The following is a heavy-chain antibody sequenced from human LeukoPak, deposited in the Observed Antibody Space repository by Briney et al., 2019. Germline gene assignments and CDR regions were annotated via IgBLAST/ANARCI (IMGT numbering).Heavy chain of an antibody. J-gene: IGHJ4*02. V-gene: IGHV3-20*04. CDR1: GFTFSTYA. Sequence: PGGSLRLSCAASGFTFSTYAMSWVRQAPGKGLEWVSGFSGSGGSIGYADSVKGRFTISRDNAKNSLYLQMNSLRAEDTAFYYCASGGIYYGAAFEFWGQGTLVTVSS. CDR3: ASGGIYYGAAFEF. D-gene: IGHD1-26*01. CDR2: FSGSGGSI.